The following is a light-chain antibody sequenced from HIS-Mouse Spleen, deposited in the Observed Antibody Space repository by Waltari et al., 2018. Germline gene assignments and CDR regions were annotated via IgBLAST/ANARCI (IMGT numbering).Light chain of an antibody. Sequence: SYELTQPPSVSVSPGQTARITCSGAALPKIYAYWYQQKSGQAPVLVIYEDSKRPSGIPERFSGSSSGTMATLTISGAQVEDEADYYCYSTDSSGNHRVFGGGTKLTVL. CDR3: YSTDSSGNHRV. CDR2: EDS. V-gene: IGLV3-10*01. CDR1: ALPKIY. J-gene: IGLJ2*01.